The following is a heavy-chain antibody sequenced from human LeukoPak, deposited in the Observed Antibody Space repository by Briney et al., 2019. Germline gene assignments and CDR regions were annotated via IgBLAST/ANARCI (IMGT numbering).Heavy chain of an antibody. Sequence: SETLSLTCTVSGGSMSPYYWNWIRQPPGKGLEWIGYIYSSGSINYNPSLKSRVTISIDTSKNQFSLKLSSVTAADTAVYYCARFGVVASGTNYWGQGTLVTFSS. CDR1: GGSMSPYY. J-gene: IGHJ4*02. CDR2: IYSSGSI. V-gene: IGHV4-59*01. D-gene: IGHD6-13*01. CDR3: ARFGVVASGTNY.